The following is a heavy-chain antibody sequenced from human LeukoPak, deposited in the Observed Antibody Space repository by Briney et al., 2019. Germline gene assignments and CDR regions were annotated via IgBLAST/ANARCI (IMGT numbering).Heavy chain of an antibody. CDR2: ISGSGGST. V-gene: IGHV3-23*01. D-gene: IGHD3-16*01. J-gene: IGHJ4*02. CDR3: APWGRYYFDY. Sequence: GGFLRLSCAASGFTFSSYAMSWVRQAPGKGLEWVSAISGSGGSTYYADSVKGRFTISRDNSKNTPYLQMNSLRAEDTAVYYCAPWGRYYFDYWGQGTLVTVSS. CDR1: GFTFSSYA.